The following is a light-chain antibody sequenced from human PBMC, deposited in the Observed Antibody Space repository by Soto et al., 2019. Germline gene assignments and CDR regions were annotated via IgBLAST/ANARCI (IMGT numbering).Light chain of an antibody. Sequence: QSVLTQPPSVSAAPGQKVTISCSGSNSNIGNNYVSWYQQLPGTAPKLLIYENNKRPSGIPDRFSGSKSGTSATLGITGLQTGDEADYYCGTWDTSLNGLYVFATGTKVTVL. CDR1: NSNIGNNY. CDR3: GTWDTSLNGLYV. V-gene: IGLV1-51*02. J-gene: IGLJ1*01. CDR2: ENN.